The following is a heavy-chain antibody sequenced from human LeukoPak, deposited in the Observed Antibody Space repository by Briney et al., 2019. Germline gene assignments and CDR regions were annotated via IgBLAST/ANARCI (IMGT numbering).Heavy chain of an antibody. D-gene: IGHD7-27*01. CDR2: IKSKADGGTA. V-gene: IGHV3-15*01. CDR3: TTLRSTWGY. Sequence: GGSLRLSCAASGFTFSNAWMSWVRQAPGKGLEWVGRIKSKADGGTADYVAPVKGRFTISRDDSKDTLYLQMNSLKTEDTAIYYCTTLRSTWGYWGQGTLVTVSS. J-gene: IGHJ4*02. CDR1: GFTFSNAW.